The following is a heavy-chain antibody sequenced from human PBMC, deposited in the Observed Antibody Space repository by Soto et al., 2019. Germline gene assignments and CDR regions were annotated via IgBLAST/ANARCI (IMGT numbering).Heavy chain of an antibody. J-gene: IGHJ4*02. Sequence: QVQLQESGPGLVKPSETLSLTCTVSGGSISSYYWSWIRQPPGKGLEWIGYIYYSGSTNYNPSLKSRVTISVDTSKNQFSLKLSSVTAADTAVYYCARQAKQLWFGETLYYFDYWGQGTLVTVSS. CDR1: GGSISSYY. D-gene: IGHD3-10*01. V-gene: IGHV4-59*01. CDR2: IYYSGST. CDR3: ARQAKQLWFGETLYYFDY.